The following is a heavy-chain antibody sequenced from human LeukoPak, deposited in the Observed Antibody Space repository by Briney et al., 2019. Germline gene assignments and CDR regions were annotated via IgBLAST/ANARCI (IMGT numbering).Heavy chain of an antibody. J-gene: IGHJ6*03. V-gene: IGHV4-4*07. CDR2: IYTSGST. CDR3: ARDQYSSSFDYYYYMDV. CDR1: GGSISSYY. D-gene: IGHD6-6*01. Sequence: SETLSLTCTVSGGSISSYYWSWIRQPAGKGLEWIGRIYTSGSTNYNPSLKSRVTMSVDTSKNQFSLKLSSVTAADTAVYYCARDQYSSSFDYYYYMDVWGKGTTVTVSS.